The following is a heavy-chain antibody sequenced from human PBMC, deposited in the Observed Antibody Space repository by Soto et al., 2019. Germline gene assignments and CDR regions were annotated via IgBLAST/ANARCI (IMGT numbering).Heavy chain of an antibody. CDR1: GVSINSADFY. CDR3: AREVLETTVDYYFDY. J-gene: IGHJ4*02. CDR2: IYHTGSS. Sequence: SETLSLTCTVSGVSINSADFYWSWIRQAPGKGLEWIGYIYHTGSSQHHPSLRGRVDISMDTSKNQFSLELRSVTAADTAMYYCAREVLETTVDYYFDYWGQG. D-gene: IGHD4-17*01. V-gene: IGHV4-30-4*01.